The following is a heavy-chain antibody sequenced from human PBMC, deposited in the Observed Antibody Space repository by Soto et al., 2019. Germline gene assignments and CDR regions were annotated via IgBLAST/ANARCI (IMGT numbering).Heavy chain of an antibody. V-gene: IGHV3-30*18. Sequence: QVQLVESGGGVVQPGRSLRLSCAASGFTFSSYGMHWVRQAPGKGLEWVAVISYDGSNKYYADSVKGRFTISRDNSKNTLYLQMNSLRAEDTAVYYCAKQELRLSSWTDYWGQGTLVTVSS. CDR1: GFTFSSYG. CDR3: AKQELRLSSWTDY. J-gene: IGHJ4*02. CDR2: ISYDGSNK. D-gene: IGHD6-13*01.